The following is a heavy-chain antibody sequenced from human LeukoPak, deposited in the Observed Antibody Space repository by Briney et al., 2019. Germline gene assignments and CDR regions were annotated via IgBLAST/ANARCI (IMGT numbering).Heavy chain of an antibody. CDR3: ARDSVRDAYNSDYFDF. V-gene: IGHV3-23*01. CDR1: GFTFRSYA. J-gene: IGHJ4*02. CDR2: ISASASRT. Sequence: GGSLRLSCAASGFTFRSYAMTWVRQAPGKGLEWVSGISASASRTYYADSVKGRFTFSRDNSKNMLYLQMNSLRAEDTAVYYCARDSVRDAYNSDYFDFWGQGTLVTVSS. D-gene: IGHD5-24*01.